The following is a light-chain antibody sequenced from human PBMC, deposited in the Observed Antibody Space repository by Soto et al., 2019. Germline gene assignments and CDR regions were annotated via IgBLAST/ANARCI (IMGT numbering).Light chain of an antibody. CDR3: SSYAGSSNV. CDR2: EVN. Sequence: QSALTQPPSASGSPGQSVAISCTGTSSDVGGYNCVSWYQQHPGKAPKLMIYEVNKRPSGVPDRFSGSESGNTASLTVSGLQAGDEADYYCSSYAGSSNVFGTGTKVTVL. V-gene: IGLV2-8*01. J-gene: IGLJ1*01. CDR1: SSDVGGYNC.